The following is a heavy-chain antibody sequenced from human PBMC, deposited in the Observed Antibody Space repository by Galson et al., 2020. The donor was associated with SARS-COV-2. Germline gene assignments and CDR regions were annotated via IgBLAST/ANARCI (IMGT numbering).Heavy chain of an antibody. CDR2: LYHSGST. CDR3: AREFQVGYYGASGRPLGWDVDL. J-gene: IGHJ2*01. CDR1: GYSISSGYF. V-gene: IGHV4-38-2*02. Sequence: SETLSLTCTVSGYSISSGYFWGWIRRPPGKGLEWIGSLYHSGSTYYNPSLKSRVTILVDTSQNQFSLRLSSVTAADTAVYYCAREFQVGYYGASGRPLGWDVDLWGRGTLVAVSS. D-gene: IGHD3-3*01.